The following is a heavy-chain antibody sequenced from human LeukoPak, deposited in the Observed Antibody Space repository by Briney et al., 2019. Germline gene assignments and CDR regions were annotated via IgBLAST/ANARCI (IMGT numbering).Heavy chain of an antibody. CDR1: GGSVSSGSYY. D-gene: IGHD3-10*01. J-gene: IGHJ5*02. CDR2: IYYSGST. Sequence: PSETLSLTCTVSGGSVSSGSYYWSWIRQPPGKGLEWIGYIYYSGSTNYNPSLKSRVTISVDTSKNQFSLKLSSVTAADTAVYYCARGQFGKGDPWGQGTLVTVSS. CDR3: ARGQFGKGDP. V-gene: IGHV4-61*01.